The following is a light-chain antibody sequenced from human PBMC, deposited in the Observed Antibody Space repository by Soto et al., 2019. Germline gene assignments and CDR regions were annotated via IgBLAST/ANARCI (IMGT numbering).Light chain of an antibody. CDR3: CSYAGSSPYV. Sequence: QSALTQPRSVSGSPGQSVTISCTGTSSDVGGYNYVSWYQQHTGKAPKLMLYDVSKRPSGVPDRFSGSKSGNPASLTSSGLQGEDEADYYCCSYAGSSPYVFGTGTKLTVL. CDR2: DVS. V-gene: IGLV2-11*01. CDR1: SSDVGGYNY. J-gene: IGLJ1*01.